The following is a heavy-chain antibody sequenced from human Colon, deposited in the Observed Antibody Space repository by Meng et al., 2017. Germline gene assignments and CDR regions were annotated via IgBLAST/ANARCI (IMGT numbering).Heavy chain of an antibody. V-gene: IGHV4-34*01. CDR3: ARGRYSGYLP. CDR2: INHSGST. J-gene: IGHJ5*02. D-gene: IGHD5-12*01. Sequence: QVQLQPGGAVLLKPSETLSLTCAVYGGSFSGDYWSWIRQPPGKGLEWIGEINHSGSTNYNPSLKSRVTISVDTSKNQFSLKLSSVTAADTAGYYCARGRYSGYLPWGQGTLVTVSS. CDR1: GGSFSGDY.